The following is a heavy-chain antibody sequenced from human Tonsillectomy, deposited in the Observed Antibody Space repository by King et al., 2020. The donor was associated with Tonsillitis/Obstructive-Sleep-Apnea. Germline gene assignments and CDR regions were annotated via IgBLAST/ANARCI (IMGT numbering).Heavy chain of an antibody. CDR3: ARDDVVRRYIGF. J-gene: IGHJ4*02. CDR1: GYTFTRYY. V-gene: IGHV1-46*01. D-gene: IGHD2-15*01. CDR2: INPSDGIT. Sequence: VQLVQSGAEVKKPGASVKVSCKASGYTFTRYYIHWIRQAPGQGLEWMGIINPSDGITTYAQNFQGRVSVTRDTSTSTVYMELSRLRSEDTAVYYCARDDVVRRYIGFWGQGTLVTVSS.